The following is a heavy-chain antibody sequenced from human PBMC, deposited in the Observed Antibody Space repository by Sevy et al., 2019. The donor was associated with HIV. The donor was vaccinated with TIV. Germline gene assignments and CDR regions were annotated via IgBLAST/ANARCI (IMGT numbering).Heavy chain of an antibody. CDR1: GYTFSTYG. D-gene: IGHD3-10*01. CDR3: ARDRGHVWEEILFDN. V-gene: IGHV1-18*01. CDR2: ISAYNGHT. Sequence: ASVKVSCKASGYTFSTYGISWVRQAPGQGLEWMGWISAYNGHTNYAQKVQGRVTMSIDTSTRTAYMELRSLRSDDTALYYCARDRGHVWEEILFDNWGQGTLVTVSS. J-gene: IGHJ4*02.